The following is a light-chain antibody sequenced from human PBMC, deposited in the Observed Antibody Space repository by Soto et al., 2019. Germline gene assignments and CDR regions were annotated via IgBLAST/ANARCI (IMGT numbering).Light chain of an antibody. Sequence: QCVLTQPPSVSGAPGQTVSISCTGSSSNLGTGYDVHWYQQFPGRAPKLLIYADNKRPSGVPDRISGSKSGTSASLAMAGLQAEDEANYYCQSYDVSLSAWVFGGGTKLTVL. J-gene: IGLJ3*02. V-gene: IGLV1-40*01. CDR3: QSYDVSLSAWV. CDR2: ADN. CDR1: SSNLGTGYD.